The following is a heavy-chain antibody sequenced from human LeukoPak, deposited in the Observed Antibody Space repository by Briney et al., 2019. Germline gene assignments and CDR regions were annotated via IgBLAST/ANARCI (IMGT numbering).Heavy chain of an antibody. CDR1: GGSISSYY. CDR2: IYYSGST. CDR3: ARHARYYDSSAYYEFDP. Sequence: SETLSLTCTVSGGSISSYYWSWIRQPPGKGLEWIGYIYYSGSTNYNPSLKSRVTISVDTSKNQFSLKLSSVTAADTAVYYCARHARYYDSSAYYEFDPWGQGTLVTVSS. V-gene: IGHV4-59*08. J-gene: IGHJ5*02. D-gene: IGHD3-22*01.